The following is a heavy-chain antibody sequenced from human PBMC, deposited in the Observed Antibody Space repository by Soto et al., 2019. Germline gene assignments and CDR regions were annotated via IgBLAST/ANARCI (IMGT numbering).Heavy chain of an antibody. CDR1: GGSISSGGYY. CDR3: ARAPSGGNWFDP. Sequence: SETLSLTCTVSGGSISSGGYYWSWIRQHPGKGLEWIGYIYYSGSTYYNPSLKSRVTISVDTSKNQFSLKLSSVTAADTAVYYCARAPSGGNWFDPWGQGPLVTVSS. V-gene: IGHV4-31*03. CDR2: IYYSGST. J-gene: IGHJ5*02.